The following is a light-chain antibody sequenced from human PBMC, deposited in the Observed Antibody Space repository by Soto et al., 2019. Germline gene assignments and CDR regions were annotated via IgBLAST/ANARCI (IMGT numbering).Light chain of an antibody. J-gene: IGKJ2*01. CDR2: GAS. V-gene: IGKV3-20*01. CDR1: QSVTSSN. CDR3: QHYGASQYT. Sequence: IVLTQSPGTLSLSPGETVTLSCRASQSVTSSNLAWYQQKPGQAPRLLIYGASYRATGIADKFTGSGSGADFSLTISRLEPEDFAVYYCQHYGASQYTFGQGTQLESK.